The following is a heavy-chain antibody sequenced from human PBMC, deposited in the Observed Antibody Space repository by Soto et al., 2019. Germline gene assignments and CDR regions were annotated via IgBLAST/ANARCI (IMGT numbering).Heavy chain of an antibody. D-gene: IGHD3-9*01. CDR2: IYYSGST. CDR1: GGSISSYY. Sequence: SETLSLTCTVSGGSISSYYWSWIRQPPGKGLEWIGYIYYSGSTNYNPSLKSRVTISVDTSKNQFSLKLSSVTAADTAVYYCARAPDYDILTGYYPWFDPWGQGTLVTVSS. J-gene: IGHJ5*02. CDR3: ARAPDYDILTGYYPWFDP. V-gene: IGHV4-59*08.